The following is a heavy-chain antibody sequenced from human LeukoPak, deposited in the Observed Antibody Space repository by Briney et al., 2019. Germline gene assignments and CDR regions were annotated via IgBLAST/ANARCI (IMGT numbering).Heavy chain of an antibody. D-gene: IGHD6-19*01. J-gene: IGHJ4*02. CDR3: ARDPEQWLVQFDY. V-gene: IGHV3-48*01. Sequence: PGGSLRLSCAASGFTFSNYWMNWVRQAPEKGLEWVSYISSSSSTIYYADSVKGRFTISRDNSKNTLYLQMNSLRAEDTAVYYCARDPEQWLVQFDYWGQGTLVTVSS. CDR2: ISSSSSTI. CDR1: GFTFSNYW.